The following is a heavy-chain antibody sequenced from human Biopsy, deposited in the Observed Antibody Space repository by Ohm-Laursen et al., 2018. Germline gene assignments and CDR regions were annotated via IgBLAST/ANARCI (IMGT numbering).Heavy chain of an antibody. CDR3: AKEVFSAVGTSGFDP. D-gene: IGHD1/OR15-1a*01. V-gene: IGHV4-59*11. CDR2: ISHTGYT. Sequence: SETLSLTCTVSGGSFTGHYWTWVRQPPGKGLEWIGHISHTGYTSYKSSLKSRVTISLDTSRKHFSLRLASLAAADTAVYYCAKEVFSAVGTSGFDPWGQGTLVTVSS. J-gene: IGHJ5*02. CDR1: GGSFTGHY.